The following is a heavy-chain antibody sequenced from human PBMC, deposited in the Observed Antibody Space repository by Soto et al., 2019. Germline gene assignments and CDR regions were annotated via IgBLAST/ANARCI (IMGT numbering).Heavy chain of an antibody. V-gene: IGHV3-23*01. J-gene: IGHJ6*02. CDR1: GFTFSSYA. Sequence: GGSLRLSCAASGFTFSSYAMTWVRQAPGEGLEWVSSAIGSGDSTYYADSVKGRFTISGDTSKRTLYLQMTSLRGEDTAVYYCAKATNFGMGPDYSYYYGMDVWGQGTTVTVSS. CDR2: AIGSGDST. CDR3: AKATNFGMGPDYSYYYGMDV. D-gene: IGHD3-3*01.